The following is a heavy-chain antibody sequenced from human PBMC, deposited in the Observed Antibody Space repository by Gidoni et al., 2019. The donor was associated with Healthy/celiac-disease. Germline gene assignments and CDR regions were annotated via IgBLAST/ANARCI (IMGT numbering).Heavy chain of an antibody. CDR2: INYSGST. CDR1: GGAISSGGYY. CDR3: ARVYCSSTRCPGEQLRFDP. J-gene: IGHJ5*02. V-gene: IGHV4-31*03. Sequence: QEQLQEQGRGRVKQPQTPSSTCSVAGGAISSGGYYWSWSRQPPGRGLEWIGCINYSGSTYYNPSLKSRVTISVDTSKNQFSLKLSSVTAADTAVYYCARVYCSSTRCPGEQLRFDPWGQGTLVTVSS. D-gene: IGHD2-2*01.